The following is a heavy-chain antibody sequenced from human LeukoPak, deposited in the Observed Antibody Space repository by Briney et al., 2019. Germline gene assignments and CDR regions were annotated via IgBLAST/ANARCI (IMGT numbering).Heavy chain of an antibody. Sequence: GGSLRLSCAASGFTFSTFWMHWVRQTPGKGLVWVSRISNDGSTTHYADSVKGRFTISRDNAKNTLFLHMNSLRPEDTAVYYCARGRFNRSGYYFHYYYYYMDVWGKGTTVTVSS. CDR1: GFTFSTFW. CDR3: ARGRFNRSGYYFHYYYYYMDV. CDR2: ISNDGSTT. D-gene: IGHD3-22*01. V-gene: IGHV3-74*01. J-gene: IGHJ6*03.